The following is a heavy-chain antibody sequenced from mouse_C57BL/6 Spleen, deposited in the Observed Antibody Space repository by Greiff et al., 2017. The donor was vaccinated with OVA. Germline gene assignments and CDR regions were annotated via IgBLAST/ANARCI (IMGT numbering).Heavy chain of an antibody. CDR1: GFTFSSYA. V-gene: IGHV5-4*03. J-gene: IGHJ2*01. CDR2: ISDGGSYT. CDR3: ARSDHYFDY. Sequence: EVKLQESGGGLVKPGGSLKLSCAASGFTFSSYAMSWVRQTPEKRLEWVATISDGGSYTYYPDNVKGRFTISRDNAKNNLYLQMSHLKSEDTAMYYGARSDHYFDYWGQGTTLTVSS.